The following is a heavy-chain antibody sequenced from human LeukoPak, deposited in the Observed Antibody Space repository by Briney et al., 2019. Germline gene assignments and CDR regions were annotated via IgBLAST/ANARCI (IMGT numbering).Heavy chain of an antibody. D-gene: IGHD5-18*01. CDR3: ATVGYSYGYPYYYFDY. Sequence: PGGSLRLSCAASGFTFSSYGMHWVRQAPGKGLEWVAVIWYDGSNKYYADSVKGRFTISRDNSKNTLYLQMNSLRAEDTAVYYCATVGYSYGYPYYYFDYWGQGTLVTVSS. CDR2: IWYDGSNK. CDR1: GFTFSSYG. J-gene: IGHJ4*02. V-gene: IGHV3-33*01.